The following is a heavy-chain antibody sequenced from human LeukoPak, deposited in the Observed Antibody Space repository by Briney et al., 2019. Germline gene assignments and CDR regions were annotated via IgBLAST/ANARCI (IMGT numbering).Heavy chain of an antibody. V-gene: IGHV3-48*04. CDR1: GFNFESYS. J-gene: IGHJ6*04. Sequence: GGSLRLSCAASGFNFESYSMNWVRQAPGKGLEWVSSISSSGSTIYYADSVKGRFTISRDNAKNSLYLQMNSLRAEDTAVYYCAELGITMIGGVWGKGTTVTISS. D-gene: IGHD3-10*02. CDR2: ISSSGSTI. CDR3: AELGITMIGGV.